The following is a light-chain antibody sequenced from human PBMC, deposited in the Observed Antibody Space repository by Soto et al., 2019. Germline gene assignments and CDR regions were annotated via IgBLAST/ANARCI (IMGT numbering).Light chain of an antibody. CDR3: QVWHSNTDHTHVV. Sequence: SYELTQPPSVSVAPGYTATLACGGNNIGRENEHWYQQKPGQAPVLVMYYDDDRPSGIPERFSGSNSGNTATLTISRVEAGDEADYYCQVWHSNTDHTHVVFGGGTQLTVL. CDR1: NIGREN. V-gene: IGLV3-21*04. J-gene: IGLJ2*01. CDR2: YDD.